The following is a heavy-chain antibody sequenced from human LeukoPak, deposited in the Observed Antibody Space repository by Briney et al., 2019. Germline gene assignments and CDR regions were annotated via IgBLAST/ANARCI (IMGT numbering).Heavy chain of an antibody. Sequence: ASVKVSCKASGYTFTGYYMHWVRQAPGQGLEWMGWINPNSGGTNYAQKFQGRVTMTRGMSTSTVYMELSSLRSEDTAVYYCARSFFSGSYWDYWGQGTLVTVSS. D-gene: IGHD1-26*01. J-gene: IGHJ4*02. V-gene: IGHV1-2*02. CDR2: INPNSGGT. CDR3: ARSFFSGSYWDY. CDR1: GYTFTGYY.